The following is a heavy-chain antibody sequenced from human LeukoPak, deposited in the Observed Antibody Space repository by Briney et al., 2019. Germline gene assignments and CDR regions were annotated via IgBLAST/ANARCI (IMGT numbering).Heavy chain of an antibody. V-gene: IGHV3-30*02. D-gene: IGHD1-26*01. J-gene: IGHJ4*02. CDR3: ARGTDDRWEPEYYFDY. CDR2: IRYDGSNK. Sequence: GGSLRLSCAASGFTFSSYGMHWVRQAPGKGLEWVAFIRYDGSNKYYADSVKGRFTISRDNSKNTLYLQMNSLRAEDTAVYYCARGTDDRWEPEYYFDYWGQGTLVTVSS. CDR1: GFTFSSYG.